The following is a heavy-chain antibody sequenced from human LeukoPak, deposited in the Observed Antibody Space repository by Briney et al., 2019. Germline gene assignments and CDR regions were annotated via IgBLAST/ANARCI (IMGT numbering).Heavy chain of an antibody. D-gene: IGHD6-13*01. CDR1: GGSISSYY. V-gene: IGHV4-38-2*02. Sequence: SETLSLTCTVSGGSISSYYWSWIRQPPGKGLEWIGSIYHSGSTYYNPSLKSRVTISVDTSKNQFSLELSSVTAADTAVYYCARDRPFYSSSFGLYFQHWGQGTLVTVSS. CDR2: IYHSGST. CDR3: ARDRPFYSSSFGLYFQH. J-gene: IGHJ1*01.